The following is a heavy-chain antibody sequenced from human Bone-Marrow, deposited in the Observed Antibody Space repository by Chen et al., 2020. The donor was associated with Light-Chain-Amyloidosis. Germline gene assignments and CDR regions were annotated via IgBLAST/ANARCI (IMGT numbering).Heavy chain of an antibody. Sequence: QVQLQQWGAGLLKPSETLSRTWAVYGGSFSAYYWSWVRRPPGKGLEWIGEVTHTGSTSYNPSVVSRVTMSLDISKNQFSLKLTSVTAADTAVYYCARNGHYSIDSWGQGTLVTVSS. CDR1: GGSFSAYY. CDR3: ARNGHYSIDS. J-gene: IGHJ4*02. CDR2: VTHTGST. V-gene: IGHV4-34*01. D-gene: IGHD2-15*01.